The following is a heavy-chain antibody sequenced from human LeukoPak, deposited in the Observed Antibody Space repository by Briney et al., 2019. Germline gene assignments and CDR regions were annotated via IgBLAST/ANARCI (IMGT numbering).Heavy chain of an antibody. Sequence: ASVKVSCKASGGTFSSYAISWVRQAPGQGLEWMGGIIPILGTANYAQKFQGRVTITADKSTSTAYMELSSLRSEDTAVYYCASVQSLVTKTSFDYWGQGTLVTVSS. J-gene: IGHJ4*02. CDR2: IIPILGTA. CDR1: GGTFSSYA. V-gene: IGHV1-69*10. D-gene: IGHD3-16*02. CDR3: ASVQSLVTKTSFDY.